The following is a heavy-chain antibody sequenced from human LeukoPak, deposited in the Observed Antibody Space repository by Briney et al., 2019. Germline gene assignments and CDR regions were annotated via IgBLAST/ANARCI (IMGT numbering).Heavy chain of an antibody. CDR2: ISSSSSTI. D-gene: IGHD3-22*01. J-gene: IGHJ4*02. Sequence: GGSLRLSCAASGFTFSSYSMNWVRQAPGKGLEWVSYISSSSSTIYYADSVKGRFTISRDNAKNSLYLQMNNLRAEDTAVYYCAREGSYYDSSGYYSSFDSWGQGTLVTVSS. V-gene: IGHV3-48*01. CDR1: GFTFSSYS. CDR3: AREGSYYDSSGYYSSFDS.